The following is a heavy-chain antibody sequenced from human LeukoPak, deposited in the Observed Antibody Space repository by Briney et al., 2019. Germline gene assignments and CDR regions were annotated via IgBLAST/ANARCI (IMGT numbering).Heavy chain of an antibody. V-gene: IGHV1-18*01. CDR2: ISAYNGNT. D-gene: IGHD3-16*02. CDR1: GYTFTSYG. J-gene: IGHJ4*02. Sequence: APVKVSCKASGYTFTSYGISWVRQAPGQGLEWMGWISAYNGNTNYAQKLQGRVTMTTDTSTSTAYMELRSLRSDDTAVYYCARVGDYVWGSYRSYNFDYWGQGTLVTVSS. CDR3: ARVGDYVWGSYRSYNFDY.